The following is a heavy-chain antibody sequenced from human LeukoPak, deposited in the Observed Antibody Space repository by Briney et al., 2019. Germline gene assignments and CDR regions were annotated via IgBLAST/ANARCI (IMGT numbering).Heavy chain of an antibody. Sequence: ASVKVSCKASGYTFTSYYMHWVRQAPGQGLEWMGIINPSGGSTSYAQKFQGRVTMTRDTSTSTVYMELSSLRSEDTAVYYCARGNYGSGSYYVNWFDPWGQGTLVTVSS. CDR1: GYTFTSYY. D-gene: IGHD3-10*01. CDR2: INPSGGST. V-gene: IGHV1-46*01. CDR3: ARGNYGSGSYYVNWFDP. J-gene: IGHJ5*02.